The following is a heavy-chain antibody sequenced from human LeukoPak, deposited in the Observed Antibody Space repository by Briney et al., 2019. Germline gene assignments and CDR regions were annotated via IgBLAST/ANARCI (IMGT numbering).Heavy chain of an antibody. CDR3: ARAGQRYSSSWYGSDWFDP. Sequence: GGSLRLSCAASGFTFSSYWMSWVRQAPGKGLEWVANIKQDGSEKYYVDSVKGRFTISRDNAKNSLYLQMNSLRAEDTAVYYCARAGQRYSSSWYGSDWFDPWGQGTLVTVSS. J-gene: IGHJ5*02. CDR2: IKQDGSEK. V-gene: IGHV3-7*01. D-gene: IGHD6-13*01. CDR1: GFTFSSYW.